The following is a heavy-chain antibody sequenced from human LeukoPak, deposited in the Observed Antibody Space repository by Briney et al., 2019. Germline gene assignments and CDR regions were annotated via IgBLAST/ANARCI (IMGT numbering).Heavy chain of an antibody. CDR2: IYYSGST. J-gene: IGHJ4*02. CDR3: ARGGYYDSSGYPVNFDY. V-gene: IGHV4-59*12. CDR1: GGSISSYY. D-gene: IGHD3-22*01. Sequence: PSETLSLTCTVSGGSISSYYWSWIRQPPGKGLEWIGYIYYSGSTNYNPSLKSRVTISVDTSKNQFSLKLSSVTAADTAVYYCARGGYYDSSGYPVNFDYWGQGTLVTVSS.